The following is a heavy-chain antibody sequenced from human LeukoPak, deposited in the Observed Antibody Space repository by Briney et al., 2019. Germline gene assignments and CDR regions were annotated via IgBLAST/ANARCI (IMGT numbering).Heavy chain of an antibody. CDR1: GYTFTIFG. CDR2: ISAYNGNT. D-gene: IGHD3-3*01. J-gene: IGHJ4*02. CDR3: ARGKDYDFWSGQERETYYFDY. V-gene: IGHV1-18*01. Sequence: ASVKVSCKASGYTFTIFGISWVRQAPGQGLEWMGWISAYNGNTNYAQRLQGRVTMTTDTSTTTAYMELRSLTSDDTAMYYCARGKDYDFWSGQERETYYFDYWGQGTLVTVSS.